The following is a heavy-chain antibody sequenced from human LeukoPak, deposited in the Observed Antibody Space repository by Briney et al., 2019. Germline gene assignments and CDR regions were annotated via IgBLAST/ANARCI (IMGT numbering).Heavy chain of an antibody. Sequence: GGSLRLSCAASGLTFRHYAMHWARQAPGKGLEWVALISNDGSNEYYADSVKGRFTISRDSSKNTLDLQMNSLRAEDTAVYYCAKDGFCSTTICYPNHFDSWGQGTLVTVSS. V-gene: IGHV3-30*18. CDR3: AKDGFCSTTICYPNHFDS. J-gene: IGHJ4*02. CDR2: ISNDGSNE. D-gene: IGHD2-2*01. CDR1: GLTFRHYA.